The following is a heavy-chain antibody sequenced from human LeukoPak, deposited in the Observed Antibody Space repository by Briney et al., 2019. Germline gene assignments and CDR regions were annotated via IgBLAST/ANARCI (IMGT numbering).Heavy chain of an antibody. Sequence: GGSLRLSCAASGFTFSSYSMNWVRQAPGKGLEWVSSISSSSSYIYYADSVKGRFTISRDNAKNSLYLQMNSLRAEDTAVYHCAREVDIRYFDYWGQGTLVTVSS. D-gene: IGHD2-15*01. J-gene: IGHJ4*02. CDR1: GFTFSSYS. CDR3: AREVDIRYFDY. V-gene: IGHV3-21*01. CDR2: ISSSSSYI.